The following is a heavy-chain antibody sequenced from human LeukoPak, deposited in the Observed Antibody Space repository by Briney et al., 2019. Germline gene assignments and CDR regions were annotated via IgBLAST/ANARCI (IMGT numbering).Heavy chain of an antibody. CDR2: ISGSGGST. CDR3: AKEVVPGTSRSFDY. CDR1: GFTFSSYA. J-gene: IGHJ4*02. Sequence: GGSLRLSCAASGFTFSSYAMSWVRQAPGKGLEWVSAISGSGGSTYYADSVKGRFTISRDTSKNTLYLQMNSLRAEDTAIYYCAKEVVPGTSRSFDYWGQGTLVTVSS. D-gene: IGHD2-2*01. V-gene: IGHV3-23*01.